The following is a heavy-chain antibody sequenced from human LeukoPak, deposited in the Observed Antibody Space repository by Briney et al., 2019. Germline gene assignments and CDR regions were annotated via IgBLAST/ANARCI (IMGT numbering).Heavy chain of an antibody. D-gene: IGHD4-17*01. J-gene: IGHJ4*01. CDR3: AKNGYGDYPEDL. V-gene: IGHV1-69*01. CDR1: GGTFSSYA. Sequence: SVKVSCKASGGTFSSYAISWVRQAPGQGLEWMGGIIPIFGTANYAQKFQGRVTITADESTSTAYMALISLRSEDTAVYYCAKNGYGDYPEDLWGQGNLGNGSS. CDR2: IIPIFGTA.